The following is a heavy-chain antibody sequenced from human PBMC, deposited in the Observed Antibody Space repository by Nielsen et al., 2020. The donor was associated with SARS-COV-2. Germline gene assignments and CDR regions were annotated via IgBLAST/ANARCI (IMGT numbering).Heavy chain of an antibody. CDR3: AKDSLWFGELLFDAFDI. CDR2: IYSGGSST. Sequence: GESLKISCAASGFTFSSYAMSWVRQAPGKGLEWVSVIYSGGSSTYYADSVKGRFTISRDNAKNSLYLQMNSLRAEDTALYYCAKDSLWFGELLFDAFDIWGQGTMVTASS. CDR1: GFTFSSYA. D-gene: IGHD3-10*01. J-gene: IGHJ3*02. V-gene: IGHV3-23*03.